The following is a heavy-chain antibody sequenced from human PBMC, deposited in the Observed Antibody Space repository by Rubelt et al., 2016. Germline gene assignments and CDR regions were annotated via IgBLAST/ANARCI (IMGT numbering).Heavy chain of an antibody. V-gene: IGHV4-39*01. Sequence: QLQLQESGPGLVKPSETLSLTCTLSGGSISSSSYYWGWIRQPPGKGLEWIGSIYYSGSTNYKPSLKSRVTISVDTSKNQFSRKPSSGTAADTAVYYCARHGTGYNWSSDDGFDLWGQGTEVTVSS. CDR1: GGSISSSSYY. D-gene: IGHD1-20*01. J-gene: IGHJ3*01. CDR2: IYYSGST. CDR3: ARHGTGYNWSSDDGFDL.